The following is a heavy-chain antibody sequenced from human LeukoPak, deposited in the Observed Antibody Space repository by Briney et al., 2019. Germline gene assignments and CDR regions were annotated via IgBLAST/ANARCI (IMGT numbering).Heavy chain of an antibody. CDR3: AKSGGYGLIDY. D-gene: IGHD1-26*01. J-gene: IGHJ4*02. V-gene: IGHV4-39*01. Sequence: SETLSLTCAVSGASIGGSGYYWGWIRQPPGKGLEWIGNIYYSGSTYYNASLQSRVTISIDTSKNQFSLRLNSVTAADTAMYYCAKSGGYGLIDYWGQGTLVTVSS. CDR2: IYYSGST. CDR1: GASIGGSGYY.